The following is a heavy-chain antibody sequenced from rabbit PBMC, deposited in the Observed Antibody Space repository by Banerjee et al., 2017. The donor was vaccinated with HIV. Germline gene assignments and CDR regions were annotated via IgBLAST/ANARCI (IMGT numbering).Heavy chain of an antibody. CDR3: ARAVSSGWGGFFNL. D-gene: IGHD4-1*01. CDR2: ISTSSGST. Sequence: QSLEESGGDLVKPGASLTLTCTASGFSFSSSYWICWVRQAPGKGLEWIACISTSSGSTHYASWAKGRFTISLDNAQNTVFLQMTSLTVADTATYFCARAVSSGWGGFFNLWGQGTLVTVS. CDR1: GFSFSSSYW. V-gene: IGHV1S40*01. J-gene: IGHJ4*01.